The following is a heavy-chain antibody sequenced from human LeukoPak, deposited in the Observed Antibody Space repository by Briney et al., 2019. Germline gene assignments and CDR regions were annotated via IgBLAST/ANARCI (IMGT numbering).Heavy chain of an antibody. V-gene: IGHV4-39*01. CDR3: ARSIVATMSFDY. CDR1: GGSISSSSYY. J-gene: IGHJ4*02. CDR2: IYYSGST. Sequence: SETLSLTCTVSGGSISSSSYYWGWIRQPPGKGLEWIESIYYSGSTYYNPSLKSRVTISVDTSKNQFSLKLSSVTAADTAVYYCARSIVATMSFDYWGQGTLVTVSS. D-gene: IGHD5-12*01.